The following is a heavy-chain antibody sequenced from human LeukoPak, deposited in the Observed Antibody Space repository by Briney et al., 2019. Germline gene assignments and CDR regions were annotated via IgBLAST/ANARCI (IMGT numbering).Heavy chain of an antibody. CDR3: ARDRCSGGSCYDYFDY. V-gene: IGHV1-46*01. Sequence: GASVKVSCKASGYTFTNYDLNWVRQATGQGLEWMGIINPSGGSTSYAQKFQGRVTMTRDTSTSTVYMELSSLRSEDTAVYYCARDRCSGGSCYDYFDYWGQGTLVTVSS. D-gene: IGHD2-15*01. CDR1: GYTFTNYD. J-gene: IGHJ4*02. CDR2: INPSGGST.